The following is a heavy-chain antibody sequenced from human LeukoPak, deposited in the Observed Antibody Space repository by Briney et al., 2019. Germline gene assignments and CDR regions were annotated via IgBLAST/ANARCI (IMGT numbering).Heavy chain of an antibody. Sequence: PSETLSLTCTVSGYSISSGYYWGWIRQPPGKGLEWIGSIYHSGSTYYNPSLKSRVTISVDTSKNQFSLKLSSVTAADTAVYYCARFVRYYDSSGYYGNWFDPWGQGTLVTVSS. J-gene: IGHJ5*02. CDR3: ARFVRYYDSSGYYGNWFDP. D-gene: IGHD3-22*01. CDR1: GYSISSGYY. CDR2: IYHSGST. V-gene: IGHV4-38-2*02.